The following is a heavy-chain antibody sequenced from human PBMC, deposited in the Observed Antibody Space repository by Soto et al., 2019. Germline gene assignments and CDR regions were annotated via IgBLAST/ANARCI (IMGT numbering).Heavy chain of an antibody. CDR3: AIPNTYYYDSSGPNTATWFDP. D-gene: IGHD3-22*01. V-gene: IGHV1-69*01. Sequence: QVQLVQSGAEVKKPGSSVKVSCKASGGTFSSYAISWVRQAPGQGLEWMGGIIPIFGTANYAQKFQGRVTITADESTSTAYMELSSLRSEDTAVYYCAIPNTYYYDSSGPNTATWFDPWGQGTLVTVSS. J-gene: IGHJ5*02. CDR1: GGTFSSYA. CDR2: IIPIFGTA.